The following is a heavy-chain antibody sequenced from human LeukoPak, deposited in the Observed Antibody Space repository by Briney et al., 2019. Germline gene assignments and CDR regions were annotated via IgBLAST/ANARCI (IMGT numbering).Heavy chain of an antibody. CDR2: INWNGGST. J-gene: IGHJ4*02. CDR3: ARTTRITICGVPPGV. D-gene: IGHD3-3*01. V-gene: IGHV3-20*04. Sequence: PGGSLRLSCAASVFTFDDYSVSCVPQAPGKGREWVSDINWNGGSTVYADSVKGRFTISRDNAKNSVYLQMNSLRAEDTAVYYCARTTRITICGVPPGVWGQGTLVTVSS. CDR1: VFTFDDYS.